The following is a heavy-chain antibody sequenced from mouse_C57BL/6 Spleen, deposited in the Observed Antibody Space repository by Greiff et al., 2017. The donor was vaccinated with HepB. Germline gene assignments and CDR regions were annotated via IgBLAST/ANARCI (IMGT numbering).Heavy chain of an antibody. V-gene: IGHV1-55*01. J-gene: IGHJ1*03. CDR3: ASGDPLHAYWYFDV. D-gene: IGHD2-13*01. CDR1: GYTFTSYW. CDR2: IYPGSGST. Sequence: QVQLQQPGAELVKPGASVKMSCKASGYTFTSYWITWVKQRPGQGLEWIGEIYPGSGSTNYNEKFKGKATLTVDTSSSTAYMQLSSRTSYDSAVYYCASGDPLHAYWYFDVWGTGTTVTVSS.